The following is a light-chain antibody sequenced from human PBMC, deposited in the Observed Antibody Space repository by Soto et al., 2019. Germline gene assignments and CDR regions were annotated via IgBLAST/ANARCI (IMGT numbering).Light chain of an antibody. CDR3: SSFSSSSTLYV. J-gene: IGLJ1*01. V-gene: IGLV2-14*01. CDR2: EVT. CDR1: SSDVGGYKY. Sequence: QSVLTQPASVSGSPGQSITISCTGTSSDVGGYKYVSWYQQHPGKAPKLMIYEVTNRPSGVSNRFSGSKSGNTASLTVSGLQAEDEADYYCSSFSSSSTLYVVGTGTKLTVL.